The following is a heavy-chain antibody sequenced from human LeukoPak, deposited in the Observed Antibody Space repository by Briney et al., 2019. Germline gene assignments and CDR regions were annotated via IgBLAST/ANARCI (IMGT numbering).Heavy chain of an antibody. Sequence: SETLSLTCTVSGGSISSYYRSWIRQPAGKGLEWIGRIYTSGSTNYNPSLKSRVTMSVDTSKNQFSLKLSSVTAADTAVYYCARDWWAVAKLDAFDIWGQGTMVTVSS. CDR1: GGSISSYY. CDR3: ARDWWAVAKLDAFDI. D-gene: IGHD6-19*01. CDR2: IYTSGST. V-gene: IGHV4-4*07. J-gene: IGHJ3*02.